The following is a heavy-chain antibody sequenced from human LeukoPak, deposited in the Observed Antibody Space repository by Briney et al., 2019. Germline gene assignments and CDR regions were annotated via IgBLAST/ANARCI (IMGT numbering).Heavy chain of an antibody. CDR1: GFTFSSYS. CDR3: ARGVPLHIVVVPAAFDAFDI. D-gene: IGHD2-2*01. CDR2: ISSSSSYI. J-gene: IGHJ3*02. V-gene: IGHV3-21*01. Sequence: GGSLRLSCAASGFTFSSYSMNWFRQAPGKGLEWVSSISSSSSYIYYADSVKGRFTISRDNAKNSLYLQMNSLRAEDTAVYYCARGVPLHIVVVPAAFDAFDIWGQGTMVTVSS.